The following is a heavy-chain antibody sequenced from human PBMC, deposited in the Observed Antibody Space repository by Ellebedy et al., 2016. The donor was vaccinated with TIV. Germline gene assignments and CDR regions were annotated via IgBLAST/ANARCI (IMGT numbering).Heavy chain of an antibody. CDR1: GFTFSRHA. J-gene: IGHJ4*02. CDR2: ISGRGGTT. D-gene: IGHD1-14*01. Sequence: PGGSLRLSCAASGFTFSRHAMTWVRQAPGKGLEWVSAISGRGGTTYYADSVKGRFTISRDNSRDTLYLQMNSLRADDTAIYYCAKGRSGTYIHHAFDYWGQGTLVTVSS. CDR3: AKGRSGTYIHHAFDY. V-gene: IGHV3-23*01.